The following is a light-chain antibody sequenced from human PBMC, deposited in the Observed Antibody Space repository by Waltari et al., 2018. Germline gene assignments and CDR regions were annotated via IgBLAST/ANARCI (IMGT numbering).Light chain of an antibody. CDR3: NFRDDSGNHLEL. CDR2: GKN. V-gene: IGLV3-19*01. Sequence: SSELTQDPAVSVALGQTVRITCQGDSLRGYYATWYQQKPGQAPILVIYGKNNRPSGIPDRFSGSISGNTASLTITGAQAEDEADYYCNFRDDSGNHLELFGGGTKLTVL. CDR1: SLRGYY. J-gene: IGLJ2*01.